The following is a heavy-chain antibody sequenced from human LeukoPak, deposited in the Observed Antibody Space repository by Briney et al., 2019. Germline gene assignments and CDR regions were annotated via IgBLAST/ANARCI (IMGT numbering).Heavy chain of an antibody. D-gene: IGHD3-9*01. V-gene: IGHV1-69*13. CDR1: GGTFSSYA. CDR2: IITIFGTA. CDR3: ARSDLRYFDWLPKLDY. Sequence: GASVKVSCKASGGTFSSYAISWVRQAPGQGLEWMGGIITIFGTAKYAQKFQGRVTITADESTSTAYMELSSLRSEDTAVYYCARSDLRYFDWLPKLDYWGQGTLVTVSS. J-gene: IGHJ4*02.